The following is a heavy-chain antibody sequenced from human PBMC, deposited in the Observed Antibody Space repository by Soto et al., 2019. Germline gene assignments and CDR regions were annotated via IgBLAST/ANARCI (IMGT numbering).Heavy chain of an antibody. V-gene: IGHV3-53*02. CDR3: ATYSSLDY. CDR1: GFTVSNNY. J-gene: IGHJ4*02. CDR2: FYSGGST. D-gene: IGHD6-13*01. Sequence: EVQLVETGGGLIQPGGSLRLSCAASGFTVSNNYMSWVRQAPGKGLEWVSLFYSGGSTYYADSVKGRFTISRDNSKNTLYLQMNSLRAEDTAVYYCATYSSLDYWGQGTLVTVSS.